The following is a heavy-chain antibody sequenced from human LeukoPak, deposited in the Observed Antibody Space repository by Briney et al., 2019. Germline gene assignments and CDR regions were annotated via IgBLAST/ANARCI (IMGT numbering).Heavy chain of an antibody. V-gene: IGHV4-39*07. Sequence: PSETLSLTCTVSGGSISSSSYYWGWIRQPPGKGLEWIGSIYYSGSTYYNPSLKSRVTISVDTSKNQFSLKLSSVTAADTAVYYCARDSALRGWFDPWGQGTLVTVSS. CDR3: ARDSALRGWFDP. J-gene: IGHJ5*02. CDR1: GGSISSSSYY. CDR2: IYYSGST.